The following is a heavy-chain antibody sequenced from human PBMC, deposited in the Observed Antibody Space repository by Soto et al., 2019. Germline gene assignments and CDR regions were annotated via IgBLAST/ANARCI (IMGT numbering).Heavy chain of an antibody. V-gene: IGHV1-58*01. D-gene: IGHD6-13*01. CDR1: GFTFTSSA. J-gene: IGHJ6*02. CDR2: IVVGSGNT. Sequence: SVKVSCKASGFTFTSSAVQWMRQARGQRLEWIGWIVVGSGNTNYAQKFQERVTITRDMSTSTAYMELSSLRSEDTAVYYCAAVHSSSWSNGPYGMDVWGQGTTVTVSS. CDR3: AAVHSSSWSNGPYGMDV.